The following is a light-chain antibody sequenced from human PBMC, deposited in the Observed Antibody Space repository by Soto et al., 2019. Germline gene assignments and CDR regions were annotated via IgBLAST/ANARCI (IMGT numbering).Light chain of an antibody. Sequence: QSVLTQSPSASASLGASVKLTCTLSSGHSSYAIAWHQQQPEKGPRYLVKLNSDGSHSKGDGIPDRFSGSSSGAERYLTISSLQSEDEADYYCQTWGTGIHYVFGTGTQLTVL. J-gene: IGLJ1*01. CDR3: QTWGTGIHYV. CDR2: LNSDGSH. CDR1: SGHSSYA. V-gene: IGLV4-69*01.